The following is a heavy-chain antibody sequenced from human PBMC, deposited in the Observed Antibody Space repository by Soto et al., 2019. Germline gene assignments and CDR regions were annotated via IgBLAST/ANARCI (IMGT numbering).Heavy chain of an antibody. CDR3: ARDDRSVSGVVTLDH. CDR2: TNEGSGNT. J-gene: IGHJ4*02. D-gene: IGHD3-3*01. CDR1: GYSFKNYA. Sequence: ASVKVSCKATGYSFKNYAVHWVRQAPGQRLEWMGFTNEGSGNTRFSQKFQGRISITRDTSASTVYLDLSSLTSEDTAIYYCARDDRSVSGVVTLDHWGPGTLVTV. V-gene: IGHV1-3*01.